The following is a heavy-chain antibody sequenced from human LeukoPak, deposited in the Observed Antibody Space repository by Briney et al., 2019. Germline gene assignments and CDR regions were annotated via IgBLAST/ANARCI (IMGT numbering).Heavy chain of an antibody. D-gene: IGHD2-15*01. Sequence: ASVKVSCKASGYTFTGYYMHWVRQAPGQGLEWMGWIDPHTGGTNYAQKFQGRVTMTRDASISTAYMELSRLRSDDTAVYYCARPYCGGGSCHDYFDYWGQGTLVTVSS. J-gene: IGHJ4*02. V-gene: IGHV1-2*02. CDR1: GYTFTGYY. CDR3: ARPYCGGGSCHDYFDY. CDR2: IDPHTGGT.